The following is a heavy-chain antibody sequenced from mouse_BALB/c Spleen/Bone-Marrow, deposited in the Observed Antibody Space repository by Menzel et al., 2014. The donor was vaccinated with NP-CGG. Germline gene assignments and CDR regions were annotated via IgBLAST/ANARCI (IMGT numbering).Heavy chain of an antibody. CDR3: ARKSYYDYDGWPWFAY. V-gene: IGHV5-9-3*01. CDR2: ISSGGSYT. Sequence: DVQLVESGGGLVKPGGSLKLSCAASGFTFXSYAMSWVRQTPEKRLEWVATISSGGSYTYYPDSVKGRFTISRDNAKNTLYLQMSSLRSEDTAMYYCARKSYYDYDGWPWFAYWGQGTLVTVSA. CDR1: GFTFXSYA. D-gene: IGHD2-4*01. J-gene: IGHJ3*01.